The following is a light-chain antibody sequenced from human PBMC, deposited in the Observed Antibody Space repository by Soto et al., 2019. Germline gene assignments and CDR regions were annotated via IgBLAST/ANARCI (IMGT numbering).Light chain of an antibody. CDR1: QSINIW. CDR2: DAY. Sequence: DIQMTQSPSTLSASVGDRVTITCRASQSINIWLAWYQLKPGKAPKFLIYDAYSLESGVPSRFSGSGSGTDFTLTISSLQPDDSASYFCQHYNSYPYTFGQGTKLEIK. J-gene: IGKJ2*01. V-gene: IGKV1-5*01. CDR3: QHYNSYPYT.